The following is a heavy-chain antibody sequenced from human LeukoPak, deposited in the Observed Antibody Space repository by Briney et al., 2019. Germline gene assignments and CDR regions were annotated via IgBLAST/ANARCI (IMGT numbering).Heavy chain of an antibody. V-gene: IGHV3-15*01. CDR1: GFTFSSYA. D-gene: IGHD1-26*01. Sequence: GGSLRLSCAASGFTFSSYAMSWVRQAPGEGLEWVGRIKSKIDGGTTDYAAPVKGRFFISRDDSKNMLYLQMNSLKSEDTAVYYCGDSGSSPLTPYWGQGTLVTVSS. CDR2: IKSKIDGGTT. CDR3: GDSGSSPLTPY. J-gene: IGHJ4*02.